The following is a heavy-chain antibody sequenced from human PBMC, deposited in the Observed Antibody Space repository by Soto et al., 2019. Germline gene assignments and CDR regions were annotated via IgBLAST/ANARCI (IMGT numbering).Heavy chain of an antibody. CDR1: GGSISSSY. V-gene: IGHV4-59*08. Sequence: QVQLQESGPGLVKPSETLSLTCTVAGGSISSSYWSWIRQPPGKGLEWIGYIYYSGSTNYNPSLKTRVTISVDTSKNQFSRKLSSVTAADTSVYYCARHRPGGGGSCYDYWGQGTLVTVSS. CDR2: IYYSGST. D-gene: IGHD2-15*01. J-gene: IGHJ4*02. CDR3: ARHRPGGGGSCYDY.